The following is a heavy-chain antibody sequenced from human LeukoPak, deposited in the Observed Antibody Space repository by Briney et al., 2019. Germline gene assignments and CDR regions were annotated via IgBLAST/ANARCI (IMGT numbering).Heavy chain of an antibody. CDR1: GFTFSSYG. Sequence: GGSLRLSCAASGFTFSSYGMHWVRQAPGKGLEWVAVIWYDGSNKYYADSVKGRFTISRDNSKNTLHLQMNSLRAEDTTVYYCAKEEVGWGQGTLVTVSS. CDR2: IWYDGSNK. J-gene: IGHJ4*02. V-gene: IGHV3-33*06. D-gene: IGHD1-26*01. CDR3: AKEEVG.